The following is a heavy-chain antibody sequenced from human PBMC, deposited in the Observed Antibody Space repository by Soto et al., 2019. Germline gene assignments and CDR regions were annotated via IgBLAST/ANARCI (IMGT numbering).Heavy chain of an antibody. J-gene: IGHJ4*02. V-gene: IGHV4-31*03. CDR3: ARGGAMYYYGSGSYYPLDY. Sequence: SETLSLTCTVSGGSISSGGYYWSWIRQHPGKGLEWIGYIYYSGSTYYNPSLKSRVTISVDTSKNQFSLKLSSVTAADTAVYYCARGGAMYYYGSGSYYPLDYWGQGTLVTVSS. CDR1: GGSISSGGYY. D-gene: IGHD3-10*01. CDR2: IYYSGST.